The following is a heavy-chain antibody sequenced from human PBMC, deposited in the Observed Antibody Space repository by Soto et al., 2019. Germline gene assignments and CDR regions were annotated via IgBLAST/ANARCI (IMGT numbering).Heavy chain of an antibody. Sequence: LSLPCSVSGDSISNLDYFWAWIRQPPGQALEYIGYIYKSATTYYNPSFESRVAISVDTSKSQFSLNVTSVTAADTAVYFCARGRYSITGRCFPKWCDSWGQGDLVTVSS. D-gene: IGHD1-20*01. V-gene: IGHV4-30-4*01. CDR3: ARGRYSITGRCFPKWCDS. CDR1: GDSISNLDYF. CDR2: IYKSATT. J-gene: IGHJ5*01.